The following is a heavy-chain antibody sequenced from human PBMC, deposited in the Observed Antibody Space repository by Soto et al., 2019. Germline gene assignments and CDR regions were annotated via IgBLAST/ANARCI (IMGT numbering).Heavy chain of an antibody. CDR2: ISSSSSTI. Sequence: PGGSLRLSCAASGFTFSSYSMNWVRQAPGKGLEWVSYISSSSSTIYYADYVKGRFTISRDNAKNSLYLQMNSLRAEDTAVYYCARDSSAPKDYGDFLIDYWGQGTLVTVSS. CDR3: ARDSSAPKDYGDFLIDY. J-gene: IGHJ4*02. D-gene: IGHD4-17*01. V-gene: IGHV3-48*01. CDR1: GFTFSSYS.